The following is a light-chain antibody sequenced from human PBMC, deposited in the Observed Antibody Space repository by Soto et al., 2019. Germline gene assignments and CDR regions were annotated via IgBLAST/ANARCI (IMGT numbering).Light chain of an antibody. Sequence: DSQMTQSPSTLSASVGDRVTMSCRASESIGGVVAWYQQNPGKASKLLIYKASSLESGVPSRFSGSGSGTEFTLTINSLQADDFATYCCQQHNSFSITFGQGTRMDI. J-gene: IGKJ5*01. CDR1: ESIGGV. CDR2: KAS. CDR3: QQHNSFSIT. V-gene: IGKV1-5*03.